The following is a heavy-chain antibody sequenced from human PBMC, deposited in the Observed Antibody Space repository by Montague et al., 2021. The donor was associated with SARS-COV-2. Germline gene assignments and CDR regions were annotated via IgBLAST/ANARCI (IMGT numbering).Heavy chain of an antibody. D-gene: IGHD2-21*01. J-gene: IGHJ4*02. CDR1: GGSISDSNFH. CDR3: ARLRGGTPGEH. V-gene: IGHV4-39*07. Sequence: SETLSPICTVSGGSISDSNFHWGWIRQPPGKGLEWIGTLYYSGATYYNPSLKSRVTTSMDTSKNQFSLKLTSAIAADTAVYYCARLRGGTPGEHWGQGALVTVSS. CDR2: LYYSGAT.